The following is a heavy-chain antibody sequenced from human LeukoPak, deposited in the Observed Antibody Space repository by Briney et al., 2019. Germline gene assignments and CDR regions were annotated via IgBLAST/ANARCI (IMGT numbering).Heavy chain of an antibody. CDR2: IMSSGENT. Sequence: PGGSLRLSCAASGFTFSNHAMSWVRQAPGKGLEWVSGIMSSGENTHYADSVKGRFTISRDNSKNTLYLQMNSLRAEDMAVYYCAKSRSSGLDASDIWGQGTMVTVSS. CDR3: AKSRSSGLDASDI. J-gene: IGHJ3*02. D-gene: IGHD3-22*01. V-gene: IGHV3-23*01. CDR1: GFTFSNHA.